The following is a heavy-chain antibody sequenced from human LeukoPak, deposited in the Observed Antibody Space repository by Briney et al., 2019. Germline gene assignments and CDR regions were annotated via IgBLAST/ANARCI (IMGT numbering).Heavy chain of an antibody. CDR2: IDPNIGNT. Sequence: ASVKVSCKTSGYTFIDYYVYWVRQAPGQGLEWMGWIDPNIGNTIYAQKFQGRVTITRDTSINTAYMELSRLTSEDTAVYYCVGISPRFYFDISNSWGQGTLVTVSS. CDR3: VGISPRFYFDISNS. V-gene: IGHV1-2*02. CDR1: GYTFIDYY. J-gene: IGHJ5*02. D-gene: IGHD3-22*01.